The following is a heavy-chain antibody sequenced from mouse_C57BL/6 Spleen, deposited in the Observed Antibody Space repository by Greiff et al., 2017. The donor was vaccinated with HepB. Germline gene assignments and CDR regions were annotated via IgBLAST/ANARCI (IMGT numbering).Heavy chain of an antibody. CDR1: GYTFTSYD. CDR2: VYPRDGST. Sequence: VQLQQSGPELVKPGASVKLSCKASGYTFTSYDINWVKQRPGQGLEWIGWVYPRDGSTKYNEKFKGKATLTVDTSSSTPYMELQSRTSDDSAIYCCARVSYYDYDGFAYWGQGTLVTVSA. D-gene: IGHD2-4*01. V-gene: IGHV1-85*01. J-gene: IGHJ3*01. CDR3: ARVSYYDYDGFAY.